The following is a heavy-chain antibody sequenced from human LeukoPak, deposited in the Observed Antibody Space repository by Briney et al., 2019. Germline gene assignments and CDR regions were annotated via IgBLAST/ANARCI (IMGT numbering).Heavy chain of an antibody. Sequence: GGSLRPSCAASGFTFSDYTMQWVRQAPGKGLEWVALLPPDGSYQYYADSLKGRFTISRDNFKNALYLQMNSLRLEDTAVYYCARGLHDRSWYGAHWGQGTLLSVSS. CDR2: LPPDGSYQ. V-gene: IGHV3-30*04. CDR1: GFTFSDYT. D-gene: IGHD6-13*01. J-gene: IGHJ4*02. CDR3: ARGLHDRSWYGAH.